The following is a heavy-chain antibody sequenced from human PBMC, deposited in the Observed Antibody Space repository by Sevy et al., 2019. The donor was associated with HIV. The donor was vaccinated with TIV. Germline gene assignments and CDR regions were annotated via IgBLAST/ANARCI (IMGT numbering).Heavy chain of an antibody. V-gene: IGHV3-30-3*01. CDR1: GFTFSSYA. Sequence: GWSLRLSCAASGFTFSSYAMHWVRQAPGKWLEWVAVISYDGSNKYYADSVKGRFTISRDNSKNTLYRQMNSLRAEDTAVYYCARDRTVVTSHYYYYGMDVWGQGTTVTVSS. D-gene: IGHD2-21*02. CDR3: ARDRTVVTSHYYYYGMDV. J-gene: IGHJ6*02. CDR2: ISYDGSNK.